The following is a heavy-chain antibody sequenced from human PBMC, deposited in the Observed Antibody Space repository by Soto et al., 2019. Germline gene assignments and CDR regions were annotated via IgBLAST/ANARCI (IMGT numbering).Heavy chain of an antibody. CDR2: ISFNGRKK. V-gene: IGHV3-30*04. D-gene: IGHD3-3*01. Sequence: QEQLVESGGGVVRPGKSLRLSCEASGFNFTYNAMHWVRQAPGKGLEWVAVISFNGRKKFYARSVKGRFTISRDNSKNTLYLQMNSLRVDDTAVYYCAKWAPTYNDFWSGLGTSGMDVWGQGTTVTVSS. CDR1: GFNFTYNA. CDR3: AKWAPTYNDFWSGLGTSGMDV. J-gene: IGHJ6*02.